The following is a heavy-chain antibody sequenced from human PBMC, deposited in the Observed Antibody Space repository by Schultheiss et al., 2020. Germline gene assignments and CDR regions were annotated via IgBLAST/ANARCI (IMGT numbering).Heavy chain of an antibody. CDR3: ARYSSSWYSFFDY. D-gene: IGHD6-13*01. V-gene: IGHV3-74*01. Sequence: SCAASGFTFSSYWMHWVRQAPGKGLVWVSRINSDGSSTSYADSVKGRFTISRDNAKNTLYLQMNSLRAEDTAVYYCARYSSSWYSFFDYWGQGTLVTVSS. CDR2: INSDGSST. CDR1: GFTFSSYW. J-gene: IGHJ4*02.